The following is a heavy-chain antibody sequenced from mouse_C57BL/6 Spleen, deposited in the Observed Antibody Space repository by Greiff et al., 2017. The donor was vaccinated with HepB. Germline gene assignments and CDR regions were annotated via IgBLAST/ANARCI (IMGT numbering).Heavy chain of an antibody. D-gene: IGHD1-1*01. CDR3: AREDGSRYYFDY. CDR1: GFNIKNTY. Sequence: VHVKQSVAELVRPGASVKLSCTASGFNIKNTYMHWVKQRPEQGLEWIGRIDPANGNTKYAPKFQGKATITADKSSNTAYLQLSSLTSEDTAIYYCAREDGSRYYFDYWGQGTTLTVSS. V-gene: IGHV14-3*01. CDR2: IDPANGNT. J-gene: IGHJ2*01.